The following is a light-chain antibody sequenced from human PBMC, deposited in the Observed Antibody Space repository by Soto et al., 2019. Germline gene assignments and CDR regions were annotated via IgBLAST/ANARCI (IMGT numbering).Light chain of an antibody. CDR2: DAS. CDR3: QQYGSSPWT. CDR1: QSVSSR. J-gene: IGKJ1*01. Sequence: EVVMTQSPGILSVSPGEGVTLSCRASQSVSSRLVWYQRKPGQAPRLLIYDASTRATGMPGRFSGSGSGTEFTLTISSLQSEDFAVYYCQQYGSSPWTFGQGTKVDIK. V-gene: IGKV3-15*01.